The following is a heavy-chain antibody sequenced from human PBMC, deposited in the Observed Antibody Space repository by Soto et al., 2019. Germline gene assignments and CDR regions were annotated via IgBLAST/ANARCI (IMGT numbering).Heavy chain of an antibody. D-gene: IGHD6-6*01. CDR3: AKDWLYSSSFYFDY. CDR1: GFTFSSYG. Sequence: GSLRLSCAASGFTFSSYGMHWVRQAPGKGLEWVAVISYDGSNKYYADSVKGRFTISRDNSKNTLYLQMNSLRAEDTAVYYCAKDWLYSSSFYFDYWGQGT. CDR2: ISYDGSNK. V-gene: IGHV3-30*18. J-gene: IGHJ4*02.